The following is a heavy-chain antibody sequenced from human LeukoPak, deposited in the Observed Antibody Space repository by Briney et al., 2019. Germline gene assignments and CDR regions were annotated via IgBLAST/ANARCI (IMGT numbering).Heavy chain of an antibody. D-gene: IGHD1-26*01. V-gene: IGHV1-2*02. J-gene: IGHJ4*02. Sequence: ASVKVFCKASGYTFTGYYMHWERQAPGQGLEWMGWINPNSGGTNYAQKFQGRVTMTRDTSISTAYMELSRLRSDDTAVYYCAREVGGATNNYFDYWGQGTLVTVSS. CDR3: AREVGGATNNYFDY. CDR1: GYTFTGYY. CDR2: INPNSGGT.